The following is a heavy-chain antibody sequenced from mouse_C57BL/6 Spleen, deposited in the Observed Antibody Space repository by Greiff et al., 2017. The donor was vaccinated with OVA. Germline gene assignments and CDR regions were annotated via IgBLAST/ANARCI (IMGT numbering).Heavy chain of an antibody. CDR1: GYTFTEYT. V-gene: IGHV1-62-2*01. CDR3: RRHERGYFDY. J-gene: IGHJ2*01. CDR2: FYPGCGRI. Sequence: QVQLQQSGAELVKPGASVKLSCKASGYTFTEYTIHWVKPRSGQGLEWIGWFYPGCGRIKYNEKFKDKAPLTADKSSSTVNMEISRLTSEDAAVYCCRRHERGYFDYWGQGTTLTVSS.